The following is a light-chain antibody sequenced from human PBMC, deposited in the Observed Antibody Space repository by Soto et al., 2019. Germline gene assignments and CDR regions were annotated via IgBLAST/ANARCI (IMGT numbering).Light chain of an antibody. J-gene: IGLJ2*01. V-gene: IGLV2-14*01. CDR1: SSDVGGYNY. CDR2: DVS. CDR3: SSYTSSSTLV. Sequence: SALTQPASVSGSPGQSITISCTGTSSDVGGYNYVSWYQQHPGKAPRLMIYDVSNRPSGVSNRFSGSKSGNTASLTISGLQAEDEAHYYCSSYTSSSTLVFGGGTKLTVL.